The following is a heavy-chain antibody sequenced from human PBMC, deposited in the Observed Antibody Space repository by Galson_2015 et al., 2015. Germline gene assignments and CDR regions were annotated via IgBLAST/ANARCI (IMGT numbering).Heavy chain of an antibody. V-gene: IGHV1-69*13. Sequence: SVKVSCKASGGTFSSYAISWVRQAPGQGLEWMGGIIPIFGTANYAQKFQGRVTITADESTSTAYMELSSLRSEDTAVYYCARDPSLSDTGQQLVPPGENWFDPWGQGTLVTVPS. D-gene: IGHD6-13*01. CDR1: GGTFSSYA. CDR2: IIPIFGTA. J-gene: IGHJ5*02. CDR3: ARDPSLSDTGQQLVPPGENWFDP.